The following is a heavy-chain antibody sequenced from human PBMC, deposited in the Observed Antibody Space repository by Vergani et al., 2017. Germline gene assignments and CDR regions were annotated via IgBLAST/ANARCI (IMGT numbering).Heavy chain of an antibody. CDR3: ARIRSHTQGDY. D-gene: IGHD4-17*01. J-gene: IGHJ4*02. CDR2: IYSGGST. CDR1: GFTVSSNY. V-gene: IGHV3-53*01. Sequence: EVQLVESGGGLIQPGGSLRLSCAASGFTVSSNYMSWVRQAPGKGLEWVSVIYSGGSTYYADSVKGRFTISRDNPKNTLYLQMNSLRAEDTAVYYCARIRSHTQGDYWGQGTLVTVSS.